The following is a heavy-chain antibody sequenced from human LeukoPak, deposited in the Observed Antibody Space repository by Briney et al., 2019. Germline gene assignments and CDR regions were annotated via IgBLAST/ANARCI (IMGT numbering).Heavy chain of an antibody. Sequence: SVTVSFTSSGGTFTSCAISWVRQAPGQGLEWMGRIIPSLGIANYAHKFQGRVKITADKSTSTAYMELSSLRSEDTAVYYCCSGHNIVDYNYYGMDVWDQGPGSPSP. CDR1: GGTFTSCA. J-gene: IGHJ6*02. V-gene: IGHV1-69*04. CDR2: IIPSLGIA. D-gene: IGHD6-19*01. CDR3: CSGHNIVDYNYYGMDV.